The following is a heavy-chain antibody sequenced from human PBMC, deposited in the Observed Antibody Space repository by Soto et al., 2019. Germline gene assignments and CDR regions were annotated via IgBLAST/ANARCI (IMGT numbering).Heavy chain of an antibody. Sequence: QVQLVESGGGVVQPGRSLRLSCAASGFTFSSYGMHWVRQAPGKGLEWVAVIWYDGSNKYYADSVKGRFTISRDNSKNTLYLQMNSLGAEDTAVYYCAVSPGEIKREYNWFDPWGQGTLVTVSS. CDR1: GFTFSSYG. CDR2: IWYDGSNK. CDR3: AVSPGEIKREYNWFDP. J-gene: IGHJ5*02. D-gene: IGHD3-16*01. V-gene: IGHV3-33*01.